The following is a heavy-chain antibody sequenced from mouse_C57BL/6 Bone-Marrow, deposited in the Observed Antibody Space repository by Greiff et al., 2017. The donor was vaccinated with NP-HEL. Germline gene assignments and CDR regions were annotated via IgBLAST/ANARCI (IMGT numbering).Heavy chain of an antibody. D-gene: IGHD2-2*01. CDR3: ARGVYYGYD. Sequence: VQLQQSGPELVKPGASVKISCKASGYTFTDYYMNWVKQSHGKSLEWIGDINPNNGGTSYNQKFKGKATLTVDKSSSTAYMELRSLTSEDSAVYYCARGVYYGYDWGQGTTLTVSS. J-gene: IGHJ2*01. CDR1: GYTFTDYY. V-gene: IGHV1-26*01. CDR2: INPNNGGT.